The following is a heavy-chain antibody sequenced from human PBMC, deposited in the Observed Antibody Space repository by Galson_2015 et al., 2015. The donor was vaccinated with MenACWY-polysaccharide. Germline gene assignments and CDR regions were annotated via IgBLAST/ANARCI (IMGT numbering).Heavy chain of an antibody. CDR1: GFTFSSHW. CDR2: INQDGRDE. CDR3: VRGDIVASGIDY. J-gene: IGHJ4*02. V-gene: IGHV3-7*04. Sequence: SLRLSCAASGFTFSSHWMSWVRQAPGKGLEWVANINQDGRDEFYVDSVKGRFSISRDNAKNSLYLQMNSLRAEDTALYYCVRGDIVASGIDYWGQGTLVTVSS. D-gene: IGHD6-13*01.